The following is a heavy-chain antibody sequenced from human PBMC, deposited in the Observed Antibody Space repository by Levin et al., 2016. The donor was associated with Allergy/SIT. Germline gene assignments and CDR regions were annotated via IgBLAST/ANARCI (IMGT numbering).Heavy chain of an antibody. J-gene: IGHJ4*02. CDR2: IYYSGST. V-gene: IGHV4-31*03. Sequence: SETLSLTCTVSGGSISSGGYYWSWIRQHPGKGLEWIGYIYYSGSTYYNPSLKSRVTISVDTSKNQFSLKLSSVTAADTAVYYCARGDYGGSFDYWGQGTLVTVSS. CDR1: GGSISSGGYY. CDR3: ARGDYGGSFDY. D-gene: IGHD4-23*01.